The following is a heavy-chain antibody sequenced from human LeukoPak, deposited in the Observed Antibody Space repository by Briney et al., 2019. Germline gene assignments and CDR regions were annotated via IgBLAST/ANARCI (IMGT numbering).Heavy chain of an antibody. CDR2: MNPNSGNT. Sequence: ASVKVSCKASGYTFTSYDINWVRQATGQGLEWMGWMNPNSGNTGYAQKFQGRVTITRNTSISTAYMELSSLRSEDTAVYYCARLWWELPNYYYYYMDVWGKGTTVTASS. J-gene: IGHJ6*03. V-gene: IGHV1-8*03. CDR3: ARLWWELPNYYYYYMDV. D-gene: IGHD1-26*01. CDR1: GYTFTSYD.